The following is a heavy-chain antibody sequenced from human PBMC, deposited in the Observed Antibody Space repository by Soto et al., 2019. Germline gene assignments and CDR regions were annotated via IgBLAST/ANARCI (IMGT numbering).Heavy chain of an antibody. Sequence: SVKVSCKASGGTFSSYAISWVRQAPGQGLEWMGGIIPIFGTANYAQKFQGRVTITADKSTSTAYMELSSLRSEDTAVYYCARELELPLGFDYWGQGALVTVS. J-gene: IGHJ4*02. CDR2: IIPIFGTA. CDR3: ARELELPLGFDY. V-gene: IGHV1-69*06. D-gene: IGHD1-7*01. CDR1: GGTFSSYA.